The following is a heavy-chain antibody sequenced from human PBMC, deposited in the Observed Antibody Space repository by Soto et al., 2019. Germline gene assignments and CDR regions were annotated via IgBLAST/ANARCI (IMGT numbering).Heavy chain of an antibody. CDR1: GDSVSSNSAA. D-gene: IGHD5-12*01. CDR2: TYYRSKWYN. Sequence: SQTLSLNCAISGDSVSSNSAAWNWIRQSPSRGLEWLGRTYYRSKWYNDYAVSVKSRITINPGTSKNQFSLQLNSVTPEDTAVYYCARTATAVATVPFDYWGQGTLVTVSS. V-gene: IGHV6-1*01. CDR3: ARTATAVATVPFDY. J-gene: IGHJ4*02.